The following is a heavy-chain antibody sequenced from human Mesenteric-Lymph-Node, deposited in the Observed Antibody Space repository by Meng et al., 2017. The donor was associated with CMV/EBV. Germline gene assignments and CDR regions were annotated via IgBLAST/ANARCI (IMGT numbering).Heavy chain of an antibody. D-gene: IGHD3-9*01. V-gene: IGHV4-34*01. J-gene: IGHJ4*02. Sequence: HQWGGVLLKPEAALSVTCAGYGGSFSGYYWNWLRQSPEKGLEWIGEINHSGSTTYNPSFTSRIIISVDTTTNQISLNMSSVTAADTAVYYCARGSSYDILTGYFDYWGQGALVTVSS. CDR2: INHSGST. CDR1: GGSFSGYY. CDR3: ARGSSYDILTGYFDY.